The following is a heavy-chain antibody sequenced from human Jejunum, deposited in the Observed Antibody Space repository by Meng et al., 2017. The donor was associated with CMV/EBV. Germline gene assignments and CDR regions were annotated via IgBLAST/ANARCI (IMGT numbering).Heavy chain of an antibody. CDR3: AKDRVGAAEDFDY. CDR1: GYPFTTYA. Sequence: KASGYPFTTYAIHWVRPAPGHGLEWMGWMNTKTGNPTYAQGFTGRFVFSLDTSVSTAYLQIESLKAEDTAVYYCAKDRVGAAEDFDYWGQGTLVTVSS. V-gene: IGHV7-4-1*01. D-gene: IGHD2-15*01. J-gene: IGHJ4*02. CDR2: MNTKTGNP.